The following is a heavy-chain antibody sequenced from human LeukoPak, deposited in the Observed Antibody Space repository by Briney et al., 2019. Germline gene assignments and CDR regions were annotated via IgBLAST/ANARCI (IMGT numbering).Heavy chain of an antibody. V-gene: IGHV1-18*01. CDR2: ISAYNGNT. Sequence: GASVKVSCKASGYTFTSYGISWVRQAPGQGLEWMGWISAYNGNTNYAQKLQGRVTMTTDTSTSTAYMELRSLRSDDTAVYYCARGGVLGIMGYYYYGMDVWGQGTTVTVSS. J-gene: IGHJ6*02. D-gene: IGHD7-27*01. CDR1: GYTFTSYG. CDR3: ARGGVLGIMGYYYYGMDV.